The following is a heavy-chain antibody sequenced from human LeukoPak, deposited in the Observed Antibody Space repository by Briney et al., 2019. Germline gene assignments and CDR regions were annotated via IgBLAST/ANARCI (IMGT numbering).Heavy chain of an antibody. CDR1: GFTFSSYA. J-gene: IGHJ4*02. D-gene: IGHD3-22*01. CDR2: ISASGGTT. Sequence: PGGSLRLSCAASGFTFSSYAMSWVRQAPGKGLECFSAISASGGTTYYADSVKGRFTISRDNSKNTLYLQMNSLRAEDTAVYYCAKDLSSGYPYYFDYWGQGTLVTVSS. V-gene: IGHV3-23*01. CDR3: AKDLSSGYPYYFDY.